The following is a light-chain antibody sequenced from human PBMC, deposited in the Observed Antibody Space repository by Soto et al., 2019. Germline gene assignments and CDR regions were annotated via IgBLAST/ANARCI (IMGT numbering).Light chain of an antibody. J-gene: IGKJ2*03. V-gene: IGKV1-5*03. CDR3: QQYNHYTSYS. Sequence: DIQMTQSPSTLSASVGDRVTITCQARPHISNALAWYQQKPGKPPKLLVYKASTLETGVPSRFSGSGSGTEFTLTISSPQPDDFATYYCQQYNHYTSYSFGQGTKVEIK. CDR1: PHISNA. CDR2: KAS.